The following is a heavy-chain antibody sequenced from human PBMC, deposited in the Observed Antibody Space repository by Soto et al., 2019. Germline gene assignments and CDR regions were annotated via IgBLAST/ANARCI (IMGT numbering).Heavy chain of an antibody. J-gene: IGHJ4*01. CDR1: GFTFSSLG. CDR2: IWYDGNNK. V-gene: IGHV3-33*01. CDR3: ARGSSNLVDLEY. Sequence: PGGSLRLSCAASGFTFSSLGMHWVRKAPGKGLEWVAVIWYDGNNKYYADSVKGRFTISRDNSKNTLYLQMNSLRAEDTAVYYCARGSSNLVDLEYWGHGTLVTVSS. D-gene: IGHD6-13*01.